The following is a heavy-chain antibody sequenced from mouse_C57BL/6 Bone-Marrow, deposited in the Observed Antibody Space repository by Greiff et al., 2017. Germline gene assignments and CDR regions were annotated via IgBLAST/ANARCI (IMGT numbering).Heavy chain of an antibody. Sequence: EVQLQQSGPVLVKPGASVKMSCKASGYTFTDYYMNWVKQSHGKSLEWIGVINPYNGGTSYNQKFKGKATLTVDKSSSTAYMELNSLTSEDSAVYYCARKDYHGDFDVWGTGTTVTVSS. CDR3: ARKDYHGDFDV. CDR1: GYTFTDYY. J-gene: IGHJ1*03. D-gene: IGHD1-1*01. V-gene: IGHV1-19*01. CDR2: INPYNGGT.